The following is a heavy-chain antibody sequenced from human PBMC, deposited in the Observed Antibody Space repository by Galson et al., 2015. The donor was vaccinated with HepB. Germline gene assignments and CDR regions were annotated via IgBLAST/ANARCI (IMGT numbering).Heavy chain of an antibody. D-gene: IGHD2-15*01. CDR1: GGTFSSYA. CDR3: ARDNCSGGSCYSSSYYYGMDV. J-gene: IGHJ6*02. V-gene: IGHV1-69*04. CDR2: IIPILGIA. Sequence: SVKVSCKASGGTFSSYAISWVRQAPGQGLEWMGRIIPILGIANYAQKFQGRVTITADKSTSTAYMELSSLRSEDTAVYYCARDNCSGGSCYSSSYYYGMDVWGQGTTVTVSS.